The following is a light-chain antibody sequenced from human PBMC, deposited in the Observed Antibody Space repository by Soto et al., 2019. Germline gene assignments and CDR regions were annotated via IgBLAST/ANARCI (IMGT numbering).Light chain of an antibody. J-gene: IGKJ4*01. Sequence: EIVMTQSPATLSVSPGERATLSCRASQSVSSNLAWYQQKPGQAPRLLIYGASTRATGIPARFSGSGSGTEFTPTISSPPSADFAVYSCQESNNCLLLTFGGGTKVEIK. CDR3: QESNNCLLLT. CDR1: QSVSSN. V-gene: IGKV3-15*01. CDR2: GAS.